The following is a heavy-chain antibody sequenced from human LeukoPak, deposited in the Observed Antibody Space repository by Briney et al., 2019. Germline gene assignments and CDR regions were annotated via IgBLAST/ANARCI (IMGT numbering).Heavy chain of an antibody. D-gene: IGHD3-3*01. CDR2: IIPIFGTA. CDR3: ARGGIKGYDFWSGYRYMDV. CDR1: GGTFSSYA. J-gene: IGHJ6*03. V-gene: IGHV1-69*13. Sequence: SVNVSCKASGGTFSSYAISWVRQAPGQGLEWMGGIIPIFGTANYAQKFQGRVTITADESTSTAYMELSSLRSEDTAVYYCARGGIKGYDFWSGYRYMDVWGKGTTVTVSS.